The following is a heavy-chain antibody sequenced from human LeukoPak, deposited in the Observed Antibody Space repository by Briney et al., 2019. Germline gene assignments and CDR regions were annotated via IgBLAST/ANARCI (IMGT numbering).Heavy chain of an antibody. CDR1: CGSLSSYY. CDR3: ARVVYSGYDFRGAMDV. J-gene: IGHJ6*03. Sequence: SEALSLTCTISCGSLSSYYWSWIRQPPGKGLEWIGYIYYTGITNHNPSLKSRVTISVDTSKNQFSLKLSSVTAADTAVYYCARVVYSGYDFRGAMDVWGKGSTVTVYS. CDR2: IYYTGIT. V-gene: IGHV4-59*01. D-gene: IGHD5-12*01.